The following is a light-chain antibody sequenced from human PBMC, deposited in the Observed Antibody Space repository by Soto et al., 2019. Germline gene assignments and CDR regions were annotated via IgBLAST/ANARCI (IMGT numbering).Light chain of an antibody. CDR3: GSITSSTTSV. Sequence: QSALTQPASVSGSPGQSITISCTGSSNDVGVYNYISWYQHHPGKAPKLMIYEVSNRPSGVSNRFSGSKSGNTASLTISGLQTEDEADYYCGSITSSTTSVFGTGTKATVL. CDR1: SNDVGVYNY. V-gene: IGLV2-14*01. J-gene: IGLJ1*01. CDR2: EVS.